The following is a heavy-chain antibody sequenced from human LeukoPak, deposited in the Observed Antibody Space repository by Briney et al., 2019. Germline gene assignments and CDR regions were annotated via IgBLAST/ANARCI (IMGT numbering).Heavy chain of an antibody. V-gene: IGHV5-51*01. CDR2: IYPGDSDT. J-gene: IGHJ4*02. D-gene: IGHD1-26*01. CDR3: ARQDGIVGAYVDY. CDR1: GYGFTNYW. Sequence: GESLQISCEGSGYGFTNYWIAWLRPVPGQGREWMGIIYPGDSDTRYSPSFEGRVTISADKSISAAYLQWSSLKASDTAMYYCARQDGIVGAYVDYWGQGTLVTVSS.